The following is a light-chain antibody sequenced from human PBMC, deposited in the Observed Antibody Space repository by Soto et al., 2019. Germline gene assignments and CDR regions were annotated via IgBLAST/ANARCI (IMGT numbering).Light chain of an antibody. CDR3: SSYTSSHIFV. V-gene: IGLV2-14*03. CDR2: DVY. Sequence: SVLTQPASVYGSPGQSITISCTGTSSDVGANTYVSWYLQRPGEVTRLMVYDVYYRPSGVSNRFSGSKSGNTASLTISGLQAEDEGDYYCSSYTSSHIFVFGSGTKVTVL. CDR1: SSDVGANTY. J-gene: IGLJ1*01.